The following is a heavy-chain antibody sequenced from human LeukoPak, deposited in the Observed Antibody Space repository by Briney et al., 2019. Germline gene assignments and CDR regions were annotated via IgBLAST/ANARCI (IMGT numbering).Heavy chain of an antibody. CDR2: INHSGST. CDR1: GRSFSGYY. V-gene: IGHV4-34*01. D-gene: IGHD1-7*01. J-gene: IGHJ4*02. CDR3: ARGSGTTRRVDY. Sequence: SETLSLTCAVYGRSFSGYYWSWIRQPPGKGLEWIGEINHSGSTNYNPSLKSRVTISVDTSKNQFSLKLSSVTAADTAVYYCARGSGTTRRVDYWGQGTLVTVSS.